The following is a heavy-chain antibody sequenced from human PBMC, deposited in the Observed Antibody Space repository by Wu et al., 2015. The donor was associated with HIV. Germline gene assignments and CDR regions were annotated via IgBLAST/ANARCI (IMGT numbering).Heavy chain of an antibody. Sequence: QVQLVQSGAEVKKPGSSVKVSCKASGGTFSSYAISWVRQAPGQGLEWMGGIIPIFGTANYAQKFQGRVTITTDESTSTAYMELSSLRSEDTAVYYCARGLITMVRGGQGAQSYGMDVWGQGTTVTVSS. V-gene: IGHV1-69*05. CDR2: IIPIFGTA. J-gene: IGHJ6*02. CDR3: ARGLITMVRGGQGAQSYGMDV. D-gene: IGHD3-10*01. CDR1: GGTFSSYA.